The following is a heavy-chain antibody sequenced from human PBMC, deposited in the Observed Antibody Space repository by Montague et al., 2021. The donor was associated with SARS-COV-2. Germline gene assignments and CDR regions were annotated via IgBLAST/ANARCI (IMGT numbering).Heavy chain of an antibody. CDR2: ISGSGGTT. CDR3: ANPKGAFDI. J-gene: IGHJ3*02. Sequence: SLRLSCAASGLTFSNYAMSWVRQAPGKGPECVSGISGSGGTTYYADSVKGRFTISRDNSKNTLYLQMNSLRAGDTAVYYCANPKGAFDIWGQGTMVTVSS. V-gene: IGHV3-23*01. CDR1: GLTFSNYA.